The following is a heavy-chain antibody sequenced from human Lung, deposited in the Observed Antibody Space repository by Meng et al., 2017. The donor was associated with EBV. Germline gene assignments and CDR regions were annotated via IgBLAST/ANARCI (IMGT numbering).Heavy chain of an antibody. V-gene: IGHV2-5*02. CDR2: IYWDDDY. CDR3: AHRPVAGYFDY. D-gene: IGHD6-19*01. CDR1: GFYLSTSAVG. Sequence: QVALEESGPTAGKPTQTLTLTCTSSGFYLSTSAVGVGWSRQPPGQALEWLALIYWDDDYRDIQSLESRLSIAEETTKNQVVLTMTNMYPVDTATYYCAHRPVAGYFDYWGQGTLVTVSS. J-gene: IGHJ4*02.